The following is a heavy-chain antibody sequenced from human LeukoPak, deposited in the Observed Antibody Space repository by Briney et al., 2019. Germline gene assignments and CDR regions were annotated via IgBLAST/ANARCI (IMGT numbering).Heavy chain of an antibody. Sequence: PGGSLRLSCAASGFSVSSYYMHWVRQAPGKGLEWVSVIYSGGSIYYADSVKGRFIISRDNSKNTLDLQLNSLRAEDTAVYYCAREPPVGRYYHGMDVWGQGTTVTVSS. V-gene: IGHV3-66*01. J-gene: IGHJ6*02. CDR2: IYSGGSI. CDR1: GFSVSSYY. CDR3: AREPPVGRYYHGMDV. D-gene: IGHD1-26*01.